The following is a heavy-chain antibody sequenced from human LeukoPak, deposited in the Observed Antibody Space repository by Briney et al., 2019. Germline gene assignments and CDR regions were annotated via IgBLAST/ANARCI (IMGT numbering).Heavy chain of an antibody. Sequence: SETLSLTCTVSGGSTSSYYWSWIRQPAGKGLEWIGRIYTSGSTNYNPSLKSRVTMSVDTSKNQFSLKLSSVTAADTAVYYCARDLFEGSSGDYWGQGTLVTVSS. CDR1: GGSTSSYY. D-gene: IGHD6-13*01. J-gene: IGHJ4*02. CDR3: ARDLFEGSSGDY. CDR2: IYTSGST. V-gene: IGHV4-4*07.